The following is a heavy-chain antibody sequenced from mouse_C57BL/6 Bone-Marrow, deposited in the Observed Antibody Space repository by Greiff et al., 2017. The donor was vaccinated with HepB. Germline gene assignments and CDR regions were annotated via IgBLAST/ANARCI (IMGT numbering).Heavy chain of an antibody. D-gene: IGHD2-4*01. Sequence: QVQLQQSGAELVKPGASVKMSCKASGYTFTSYWITWVKQRPGQGLEWIGDIYPGSGSTNYNEKFKSKATLTVDTSSSTAYMQLSSLTSEDSAVYYCARTMITTGYYFDYWGQGTTLTVSS. J-gene: IGHJ2*01. CDR2: IYPGSGST. CDR3: ARTMITTGYYFDY. V-gene: IGHV1-55*01. CDR1: GYTFTSYW.